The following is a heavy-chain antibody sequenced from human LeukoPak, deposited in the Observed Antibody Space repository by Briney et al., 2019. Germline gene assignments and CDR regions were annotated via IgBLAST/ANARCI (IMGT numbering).Heavy chain of an antibody. CDR3: ARDPHCSSTNCPFDF. CDR1: GGSISSSDW. CDR2: IWRSDHT. J-gene: IGHJ4*02. Sequence: SGTLSLTRAVSGGSISSSDWWSWVRQPPGRGLEWIGYIWRSDHTNYNPSLKSRVTMSLDKSKNQFSLKLSSVTAADTAVYYCARDPHCSSTNCPFDFWGQGTLVIVSS. V-gene: IGHV4-4*02. D-gene: IGHD2-2*01.